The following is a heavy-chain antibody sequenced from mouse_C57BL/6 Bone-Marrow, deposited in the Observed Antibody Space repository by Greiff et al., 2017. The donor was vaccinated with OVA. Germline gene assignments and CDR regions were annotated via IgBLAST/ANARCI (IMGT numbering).Heavy chain of an antibody. CDR1: GYTFTSYW. V-gene: IGHV1-64*01. Sequence: QVQLQQPGAELVKPGASVKLSCKASGYTFTSYWMHWVKQRPGQGLEWIGMIHPNSGSTNYNEKFKSKATLTVDKSSSTAYMQLSSLTSEDSAVYYCAPILPLYYYFDYWGQGTTLTVSS. J-gene: IGHJ2*01. D-gene: IGHD1-1*01. CDR3: APILPLYYYFDY. CDR2: IHPNSGST.